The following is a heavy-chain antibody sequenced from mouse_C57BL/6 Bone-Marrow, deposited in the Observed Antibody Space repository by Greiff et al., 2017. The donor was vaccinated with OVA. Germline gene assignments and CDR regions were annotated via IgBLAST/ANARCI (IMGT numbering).Heavy chain of an antibody. CDR2: IHPNSGST. CDR3: AQGIHYYGSSGDY. Sequence: QVQLQQPGAELVKPGASVKLSCKSSGYTFPSYWMPWVKQRPGQGLEWIGMIHPNSGSTNYNEKFKSKATLTIDKSSSTAYMQLSSLTSGDDAVYYCAQGIHYYGSSGDYWGQGTTLTVSS. V-gene: IGHV1-64*01. J-gene: IGHJ2*01. CDR1: GYTFPSYW. D-gene: IGHD1-1*01.